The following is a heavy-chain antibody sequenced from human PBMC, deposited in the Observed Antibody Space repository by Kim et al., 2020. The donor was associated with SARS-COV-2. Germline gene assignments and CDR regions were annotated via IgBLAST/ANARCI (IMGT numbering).Heavy chain of an antibody. Sequence: GGSLRLSCAASGFTFSSYDMHWVRQATGKGLEWVSAIGTAGDPYYPGSVKGRFTISRENAKNSLYLQMNSLRAGDTAVYYCARDLGAMVRGVNIYYGMDVWGQGTTVTFSS. V-gene: IGHV3-13*05. CDR3: ARDLGAMVRGVNIYYGMDV. CDR1: GFTFSSYD. CDR2: IGTAGDP. D-gene: IGHD3-10*01. J-gene: IGHJ6*02.